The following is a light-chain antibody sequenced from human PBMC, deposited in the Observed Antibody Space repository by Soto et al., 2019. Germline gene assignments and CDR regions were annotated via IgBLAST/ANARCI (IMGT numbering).Light chain of an antibody. J-gene: IGKJ4*01. CDR2: DAS. Sequence: EIVLTQSPGTLSLSPGERATLSCRASQTVAKNYLAWYQQQPGQAPRLLIYDASTRATGIPDRFTGSGSATDFTLTFDRLEPEDFGVYYCQQYASAPLTFGGGTKVEIK. CDR3: QQYASAPLT. CDR1: QTVAKNY. V-gene: IGKV3-20*01.